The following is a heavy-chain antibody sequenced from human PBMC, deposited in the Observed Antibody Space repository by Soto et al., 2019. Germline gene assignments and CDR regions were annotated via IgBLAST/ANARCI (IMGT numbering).Heavy chain of an antibody. CDR3: SLFWSGSYTWDY. CDR2: INPSGGST. D-gene: IGHD3-3*01. Sequence: ASVKVSCKASGYTFTSYYMHWVRQAPGQGLEWMGIINPSGGSTSYAQKFQGRVTMTRDTSTSTAYMELSSLRSEDTAVYYCSLFWSGSYTWDYWGQGTLVTVSS. CDR1: GYTFTSYY. J-gene: IGHJ4*02. V-gene: IGHV1-46*03.